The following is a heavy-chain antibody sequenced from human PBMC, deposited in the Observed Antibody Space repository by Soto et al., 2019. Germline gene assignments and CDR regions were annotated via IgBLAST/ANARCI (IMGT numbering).Heavy chain of an antibody. CDR2: IYTSGST. D-gene: IGHD2-2*01. CDR3: ARACSSNSCYDVFDY. Sequence: LSLTCTVSGGSISSYYWSWIRQPAGKGLEWTGRIYTSGSTNYNPSLKSRVTMSVDTSKNQFSLKLSSVTAADTAVYYCARACSSNSCYDVFDYWGQGTLVTVSS. J-gene: IGHJ4*02. V-gene: IGHV4-4*07. CDR1: GGSISSYY.